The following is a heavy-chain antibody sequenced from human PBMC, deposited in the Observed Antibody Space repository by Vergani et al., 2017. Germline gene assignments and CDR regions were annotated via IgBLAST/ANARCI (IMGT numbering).Heavy chain of an antibody. V-gene: IGHV3-11*01. J-gene: IGHJ4*02. CDR1: GFTFSDYY. Sequence: QVQLVESGGGLVKPGGSLRLSCAASGFTFSDYYMTWIRQAPGKGMEWVSYTSSSGSTINYADSVKGRFTISRDNANNSLYLQMNSLRADDTAVYFCTRDRSYSGSSPFDYWGQGTLVTVSS. CDR3: TRDRSYSGSSPFDY. CDR2: TSSSGSTI. D-gene: IGHD1-26*01.